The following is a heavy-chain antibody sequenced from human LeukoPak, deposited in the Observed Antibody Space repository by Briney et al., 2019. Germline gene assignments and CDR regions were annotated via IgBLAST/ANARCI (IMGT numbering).Heavy chain of an antibody. V-gene: IGHV1-46*01. CDR1: GYTFTSYG. CDR2: INPSGVTT. CDR3: ARGPGGYNAKKRASLDY. J-gene: IGHJ4*02. Sequence: ASVKVSCKASGYTFTSYGISWVRQAPGQGLEWMGMINPSGVTTTYAQKFQGRVTMTRDMSTSTVYMEVSSLRSEDTAVYYCARGPGGYNAKKRASLDYWGQGTLVTVSS. D-gene: IGHD5-24*01.